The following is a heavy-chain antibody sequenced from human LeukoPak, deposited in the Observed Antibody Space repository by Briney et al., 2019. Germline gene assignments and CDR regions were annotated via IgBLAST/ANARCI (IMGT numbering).Heavy chain of an antibody. CDR3: ARWNDGNHHFDC. Sequence: SETLSLTCTVSGDSVSDYYWNWIRQPPGKGPERIGYIHHSGSTNSNPSLRSRVTMSVDTSMNQFSLDLISVTSADTAVYYCARWNDGNHHFDCWGQGTLVTVSA. D-gene: IGHD1-14*01. CDR1: GDSVSDYY. CDR2: IHHSGST. J-gene: IGHJ4*02. V-gene: IGHV4-59*02.